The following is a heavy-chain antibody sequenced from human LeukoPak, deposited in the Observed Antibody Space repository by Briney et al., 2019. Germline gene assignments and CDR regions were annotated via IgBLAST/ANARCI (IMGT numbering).Heavy chain of an antibody. Sequence: GGSLRLSCAASGFTFSSYAMSWVRQAPGKGLEWVSAISGSGGSTYYADSVKGRFTISRDNSKNTLYMQINSLRAEDTAAYYCAKDLYYDSSGYYYPSYFDYWGQGTLVTVSS. J-gene: IGHJ4*02. CDR3: AKDLYYDSSGYYYPSYFDY. CDR1: GFTFSSYA. V-gene: IGHV3-23*01. D-gene: IGHD3-22*01. CDR2: ISGSGGST.